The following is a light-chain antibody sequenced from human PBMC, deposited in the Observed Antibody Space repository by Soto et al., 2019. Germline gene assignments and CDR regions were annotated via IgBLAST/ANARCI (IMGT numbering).Light chain of an antibody. Sequence: EIVLTQSPGTLSLSPGERATLSCRASQSVSRSNFAWYQQKPGQAPRLLIYGASSRATGIPDRFSGAGSGTDFTLSINRLEPEAFAVYYCQHYYTSLTFGGGTKVEL. J-gene: IGKJ4*01. CDR2: GAS. CDR3: QHYYTSLT. V-gene: IGKV3-20*01. CDR1: QSVSRSN.